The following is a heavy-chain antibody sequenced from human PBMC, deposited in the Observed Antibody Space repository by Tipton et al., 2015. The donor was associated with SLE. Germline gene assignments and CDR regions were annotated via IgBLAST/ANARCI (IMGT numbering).Heavy chain of an antibody. D-gene: IGHD6-13*01. CDR3: ARSAGYGSNWAHFDY. Sequence: LRLSCTVSGFSIITDFSWGWIRQPPGEGLEWIGSLSHSGRTYYNPSLKSRVPISVDTSKNQFSLKLSSVTAADTAVYYCARSAGYGSNWAHFDYWGQGTLVTVSS. CDR2: LSHSGRT. CDR1: GFSIITDFS. J-gene: IGHJ4*02. V-gene: IGHV4-38-2*02.